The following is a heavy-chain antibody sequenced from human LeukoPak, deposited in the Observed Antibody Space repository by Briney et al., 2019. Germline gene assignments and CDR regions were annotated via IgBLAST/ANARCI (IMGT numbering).Heavy chain of an antibody. Sequence: ASVKVSCKASGYTFTGYYMHWVRQAPGQGLEWMGRINPNSGGTNYAQKFQGRVTMTRDTPISTAYMGLSRLRSGDTAVYYCAREWELHDAFDIWGQGTMVTVSS. V-gene: IGHV1-2*06. D-gene: IGHD1-26*01. J-gene: IGHJ3*02. CDR3: AREWELHDAFDI. CDR2: INPNSGGT. CDR1: GYTFTGYY.